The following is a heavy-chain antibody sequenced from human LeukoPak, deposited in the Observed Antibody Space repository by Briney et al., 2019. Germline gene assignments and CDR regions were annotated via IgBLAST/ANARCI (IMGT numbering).Heavy chain of an antibody. CDR3: ASVLWFGELIIDY. J-gene: IGHJ4*02. CDR1: GGSISSGSYY. D-gene: IGHD3-10*01. Sequence: PSETLSLTCTVSGGSISSGSYYWSWIRQPAGKGLEWIGRIYTSGSTNYNPSLKSRVTISVDTSKNQFSLKLSSVTAADTAVYYCASVLWFGELIIDYWGQGTLVTVSS. V-gene: IGHV4-61*02. CDR2: IYTSGST.